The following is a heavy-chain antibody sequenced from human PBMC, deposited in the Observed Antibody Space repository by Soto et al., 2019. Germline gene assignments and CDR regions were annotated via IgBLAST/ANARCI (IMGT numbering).Heavy chain of an antibody. CDR3: ARGLGRYFDL. J-gene: IGHJ2*01. D-gene: IGHD3-16*01. CDR2: LSTSGRT. CDR1: GDSFGNFY. Sequence: SETLSLTCTVSGDSFGNFYWSWIRQPAGKGLESIGRLSTSGRTNYSPSLQSRVTMSLDTSKNRFSLRLTSVSAADTAVYSCARGLGRYFDLWGRGTLVTVSS. V-gene: IGHV4-4*07.